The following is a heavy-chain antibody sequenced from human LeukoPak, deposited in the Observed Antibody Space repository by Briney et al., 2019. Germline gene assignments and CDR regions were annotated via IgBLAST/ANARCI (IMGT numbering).Heavy chain of an antibody. CDR3: ARGNYGSGSYYLDH. Sequence: GGFLRLSCAASGFTFSDYYMSWIRQAPGKGLEWVSYISSSSSYTNYADSVKGRFTISRDNAKNSLYLQMNSLRAEDTAVYYCARGNYGSGSYYLDHWGQGTLVTVSS. CDR1: GFTFSDYY. J-gene: IGHJ4*02. V-gene: IGHV3-11*06. D-gene: IGHD3-10*01. CDR2: ISSSSSYT.